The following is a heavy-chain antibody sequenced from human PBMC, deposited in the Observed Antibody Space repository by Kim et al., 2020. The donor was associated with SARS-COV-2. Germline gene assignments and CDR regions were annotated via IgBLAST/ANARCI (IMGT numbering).Heavy chain of an antibody. V-gene: IGHV4-59*09. D-gene: IGHD1-26*01. Sequence: TPPLKSRVPISVDTSKNPFSLKLSSVPAADTAVYYCARGGGSYYPDLDYWGQGTLVTVSS. CDR3: ARGGGSYYPDLDY. J-gene: IGHJ4*02.